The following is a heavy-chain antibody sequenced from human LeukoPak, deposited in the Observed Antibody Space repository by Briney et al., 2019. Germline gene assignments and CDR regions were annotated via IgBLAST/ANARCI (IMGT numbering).Heavy chain of an antibody. CDR3: GRDQTPFY. D-gene: IGHD2-15*01. CDR1: GFTFSSYW. V-gene: IGHV3-7*01. J-gene: IGHJ4*02. CDR2: IKHDGSED. Sequence: GGSLKLSCAASGFTFSSYWMTWVRQAPGKGLEWVATIKHDGSEDYYLDSVKGRFTISRDNVKSSMWLQMSSLRAEDTAVYYCGRDQTPFYWGQGSLVTVSS.